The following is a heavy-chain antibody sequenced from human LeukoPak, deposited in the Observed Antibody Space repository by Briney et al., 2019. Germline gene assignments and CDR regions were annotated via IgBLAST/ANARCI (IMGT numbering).Heavy chain of an antibody. J-gene: IGHJ4*02. CDR1: GESFSGYY. CDR3: ARDRSGSYPN. D-gene: IGHD1-26*01. CDR2: INHSGST. V-gene: IGHV4-34*01. Sequence: SETLSLTCAVYGESFSGYYWSWIRQPPGKGLEWIGEINHSGSTNYNPSLKSRVTISVDTSKNQFSLKLSSVTAADTAVYYCARDRSGSYPNWGQGTLVTVSS.